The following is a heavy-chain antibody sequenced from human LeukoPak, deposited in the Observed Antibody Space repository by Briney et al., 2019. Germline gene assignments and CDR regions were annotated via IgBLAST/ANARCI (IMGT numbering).Heavy chain of an antibody. CDR1: GFSVSNNY. CDR3: ARVRPGSSGSYYRTS. Sequence: GGSLRLSCAASGFSVSNNYMSWVRQAPGKGLEWVSYITSGGGFKYYADSVKGRFSISRDDSKNSVFLQMNSLRVEDTAVYYCARVRPGSSGSYYRTSWGQGTLVTVSS. D-gene: IGHD3-22*01. CDR2: ITSGGGFK. V-gene: IGHV3-11*04. J-gene: IGHJ4*02.